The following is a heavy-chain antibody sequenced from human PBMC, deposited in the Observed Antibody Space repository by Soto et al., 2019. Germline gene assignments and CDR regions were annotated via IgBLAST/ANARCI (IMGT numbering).Heavy chain of an antibody. Sequence: SETLSLTCAVYGGSFSGYYWSWIRQPPGKGLEWIGEINRSGSTNYNPSLKSRVTISVDTSKNQFSLKLSSVTAADTAVYYCARGSTRRGDFDYWGQGTLVTVSS. CDR1: GGSFSGYY. V-gene: IGHV4-34*01. CDR3: ARGSTRRGDFDY. CDR2: INRSGST. D-gene: IGHD3-16*01. J-gene: IGHJ4*02.